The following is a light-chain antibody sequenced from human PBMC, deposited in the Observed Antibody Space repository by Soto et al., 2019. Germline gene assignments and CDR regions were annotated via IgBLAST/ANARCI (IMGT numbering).Light chain of an antibody. Sequence: QSVLTQPASVSGSPGQSVAISCSGTNGDVGGYNYVSWYQQHAGTAPKLMIYDVTNRPSGVSDRFSGSKSGNTASLTISGPQAEDEADYYCSSYTSNPTRVFESGTKVTVL. J-gene: IGLJ1*01. V-gene: IGLV2-14*03. CDR3: SSYTSNPTRV. CDR1: NGDVGGYNY. CDR2: DVT.